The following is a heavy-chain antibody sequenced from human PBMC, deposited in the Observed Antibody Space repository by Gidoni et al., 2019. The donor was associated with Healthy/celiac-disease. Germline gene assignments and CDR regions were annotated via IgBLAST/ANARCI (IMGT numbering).Heavy chain of an antibody. V-gene: IGHV4-39*01. CDR2: IYYSGST. Sequence: QLQLQESGPGLVKPSETLSLTCTVSGGSISSSSYSWGGIRQPPGKGLEWIGSIYYSGSTYYNPSLKSRVTISVDTSKNQFSLKLSSVTAADTAVYYCARQLYYYDSSGYYARESPDYWGQGTLVTVSS. J-gene: IGHJ4*02. CDR1: GGSISSSSYS. D-gene: IGHD3-22*01. CDR3: ARQLYYYDSSGYYARESPDY.